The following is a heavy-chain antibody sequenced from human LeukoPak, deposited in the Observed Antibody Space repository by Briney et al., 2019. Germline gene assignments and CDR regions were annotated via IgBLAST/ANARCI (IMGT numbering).Heavy chain of an antibody. CDR1: GGSISSSSYY. D-gene: IGHD1-1*01. CDR2: IYYSGST. Sequence: SSETLSLTCTVSGGSISSSSYYWGWIRQPPGKGLEWIGSIYYSGSTYYNPSLKSRVTISVDTSKNQFSLKLSSVTAADTAVYYCASLTKMGYWGQGTLVTVSS. V-gene: IGHV4-39*01. CDR3: ASLTKMGY. J-gene: IGHJ4*02.